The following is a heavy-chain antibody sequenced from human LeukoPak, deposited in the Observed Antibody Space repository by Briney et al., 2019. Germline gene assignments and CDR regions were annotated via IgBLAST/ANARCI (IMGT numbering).Heavy chain of an antibody. CDR2: IDPSDSYT. Sequence: GESLRISCKGSGYSFTNYWISWVRQMPGKGLEWMGRIDPSDSYTNYSPSFQGHVTISADKSISTAYLQWSSLKASDTAVYYCATSPHDYGDYWGQGTLVTVSS. D-gene: IGHD5-12*01. J-gene: IGHJ4*02. V-gene: IGHV5-10-1*01. CDR3: ATSPHDYGDY. CDR1: GYSFTNYW.